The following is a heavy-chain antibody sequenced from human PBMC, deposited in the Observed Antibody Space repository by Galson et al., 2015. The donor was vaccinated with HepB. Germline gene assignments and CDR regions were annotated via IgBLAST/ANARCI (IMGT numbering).Heavy chain of an antibody. J-gene: IGHJ6*02. CDR3: ATSFSHYVGDGMDV. Sequence: SLRLSCAASGFTFSSYWMSWVHQAPGKGLEWVANIKQDGSEKYYVDSVKGRFTISRDNAKNSLYLQMNSLRAEDTAVYYCATSFSHYVGDGMDVWGQGTTVTVSS. CDR1: GFTFSSYW. V-gene: IGHV3-7*03. D-gene: IGHD1-26*01. CDR2: IKQDGSEK.